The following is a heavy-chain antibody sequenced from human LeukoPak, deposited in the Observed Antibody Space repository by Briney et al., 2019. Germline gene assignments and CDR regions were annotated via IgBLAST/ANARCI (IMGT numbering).Heavy chain of an antibody. Sequence: SQTLSLTCTVSGGSISSGGYYWRWIRQHPGKGLEWIGYVYYSGSTYYNPSLKSRVTISVDTSKNQFSLKLSSVTAADTAVYYCARLALQDYFYDYWGQGTLVTVSS. CDR2: VYYSGST. J-gene: IGHJ4*02. CDR1: GGSISSGGYY. CDR3: ARLALQDYFYDY. V-gene: IGHV4-31*03. D-gene: IGHD2/OR15-2a*01.